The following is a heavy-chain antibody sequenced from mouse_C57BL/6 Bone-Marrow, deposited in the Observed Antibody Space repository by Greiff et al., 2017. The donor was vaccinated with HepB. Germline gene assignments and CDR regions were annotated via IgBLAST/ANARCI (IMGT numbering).Heavy chain of an antibody. CDR1: GYTFSSYW. Sequence: VQLQQSGAELVKPGASVKMSCKASGYTFSSYWITWVKQRPGQGLEWIGDLYPGSGSTNYNEKFKSKATLTVDTSSSTAYMELSSVTSEDSAVYYCARGDGYYLYYYAIDYWGEGTSVTVSS. V-gene: IGHV1-55*01. CDR2: LYPGSGST. CDR3: ARGDGYYLYYYAIDY. D-gene: IGHD2-3*01. J-gene: IGHJ4*01.